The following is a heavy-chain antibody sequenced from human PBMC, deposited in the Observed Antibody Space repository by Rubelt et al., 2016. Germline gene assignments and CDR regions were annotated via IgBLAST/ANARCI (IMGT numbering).Heavy chain of an antibody. CDR2: INPNGGNT. Sequence: QVQLVQSGAEVKKPGSSVMVSCKASGYTFTSYLMVWVRQAPGQGLECLGTINPNGGNTNYAQNFQGRVSMTRDTSTSTVYMELSSLRSEDTAVYYCAREIIAAAGFDYWGQGTLVTVSS. J-gene: IGHJ4*02. D-gene: IGHD6-25*01. CDR3: AREIIAAAGFDY. V-gene: IGHV1-46*01. CDR1: GYTFTSYL.